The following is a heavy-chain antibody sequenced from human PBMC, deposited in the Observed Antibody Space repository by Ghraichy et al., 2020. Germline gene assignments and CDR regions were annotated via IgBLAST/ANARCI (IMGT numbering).Heavy chain of an antibody. V-gene: IGHV4-34*01. D-gene: IGHD5-12*01. CDR2: INHSGST. J-gene: IGHJ5*02. Sequence: SETLSLTCAVYGGSISGSYWNWIRQPPGKGLEWIGEINHSGSTNYNPSLKSRITISVDTSKNQFSLKLSSVTAADTAVYYCARNRRHSGYETWGQGTLVTVSS. CDR3: ARNRRHSGYET. CDR1: GGSISGSY.